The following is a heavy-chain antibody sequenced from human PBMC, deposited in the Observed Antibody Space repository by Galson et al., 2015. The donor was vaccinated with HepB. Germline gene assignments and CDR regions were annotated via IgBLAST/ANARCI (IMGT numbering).Heavy chain of an antibody. J-gene: IGHJ6*03. D-gene: IGHD2-15*01. CDR2: IIPIFGTA. CDR3: ASRGYCSGGSCYSGYYYYYYMDV. CDR1: GGTFSSYA. Sequence: SVKVSCKASGGTFSSYAISRVRQAPGQGLEWMGGIIPIFGTANYAQKFQGRVTITADESTSTAYMELSSLRSEDTAVYYCASRGYCSGGSCYSGYYYYYYMDVWGKGTTVTVSS. V-gene: IGHV1-69*13.